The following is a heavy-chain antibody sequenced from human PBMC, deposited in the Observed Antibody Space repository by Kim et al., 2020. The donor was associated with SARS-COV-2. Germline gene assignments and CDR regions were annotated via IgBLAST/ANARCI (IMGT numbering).Heavy chain of an antibody. V-gene: IGHV3-11*01. CDR2: TTSSSTTI. J-gene: IGHJ4*02. CDR3: ARHNRNYNYNFHS. CDR1: GFTFADFY. D-gene: IGHD1-7*01. Sequence: GGSLRLSCPVSGFTFADFYMSWTRHAPRRLLEWGSYTTSSSTTISYAASVKGRLTTSRHNAKNPPFLQMDSPRAEDTDVYYCARHNRNYNYNFHSWGQGT.